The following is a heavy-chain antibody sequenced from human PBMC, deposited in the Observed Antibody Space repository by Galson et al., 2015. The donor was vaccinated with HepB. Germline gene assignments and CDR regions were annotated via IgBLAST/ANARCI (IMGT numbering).Heavy chain of an antibody. D-gene: IGHD3-10*01. Sequence: QSGAEVKKPGESLKISCKGSGSSFTSYWIGWVRQMPGKGLEWMGIIYHGDSDTRYSPSFQGQVTISADKSISTAYLQWSSLKASDTAIYYCASLMVRGVMSTYFDYWGQGTLVTVSS. V-gene: IGHV5-51*01. CDR3: ASLMVRGVMSTYFDY. CDR2: IYHGDSDT. J-gene: IGHJ4*02. CDR1: GSSFTSYW.